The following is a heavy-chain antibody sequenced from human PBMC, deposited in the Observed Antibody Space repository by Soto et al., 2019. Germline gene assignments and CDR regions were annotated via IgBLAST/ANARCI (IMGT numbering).Heavy chain of an antibody. CDR2: ISGSRSGT. D-gene: IGHD5-12*01. Sequence: GGSLRLSCAASGFTFSSYVMSWVRQAPGKGLEWVSAISGSRSGTYYADSVKGRFTISRDNSKNTLYVQMNSLRAEDTAVYYCVKGRSGYDFDYWGQGTLVTVSS. V-gene: IGHV3-23*01. CDR3: VKGRSGYDFDY. J-gene: IGHJ4*02. CDR1: GFTFSSYV.